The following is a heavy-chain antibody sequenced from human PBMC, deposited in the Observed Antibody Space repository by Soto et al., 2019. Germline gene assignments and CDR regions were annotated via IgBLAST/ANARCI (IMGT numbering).Heavy chain of an antibody. CDR1: GFTFSNYA. Sequence: EVQLLESGGGLIQPGGSLRLSCAASGFTFSNYAMSWVRQAPGKGLEWVATINGDAGNTYYADSVKGRFSVSRDNSESTLFLQTSSLRAEDTAVYYCAKIPIMTTVTHYFDYWGQGTLVTVSS. D-gene: IGHD4-17*01. CDR3: AKIPIMTTVTHYFDY. J-gene: IGHJ4*02. CDR2: INGDAGNT. V-gene: IGHV3-23*01.